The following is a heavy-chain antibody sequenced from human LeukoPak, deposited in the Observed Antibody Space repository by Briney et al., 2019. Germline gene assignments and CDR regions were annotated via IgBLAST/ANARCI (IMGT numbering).Heavy chain of an antibody. Sequence: GGSLRLSCAASGFTFSSYAMSWVRQAPGKGLEWVSAISGSGGSTYYADSVKGRFTISRDNSKNTLYLQMNSLRAEDTAVYYCAKASSGYSYGYRFDYWGQGTLVTVSS. CDR3: AKASSGYSYGYRFDY. CDR1: GFTFSSYA. D-gene: IGHD5-18*01. CDR2: ISGSGGST. J-gene: IGHJ4*02. V-gene: IGHV3-23*01.